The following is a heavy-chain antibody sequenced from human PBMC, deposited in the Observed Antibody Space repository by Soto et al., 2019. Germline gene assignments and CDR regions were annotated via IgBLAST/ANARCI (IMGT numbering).Heavy chain of an antibody. D-gene: IGHD3-3*01. V-gene: IGHV3-23*01. Sequence: GGSLRLSCAASGFTFSSYAMSWVRQAPGKGLEWVSAISGSGGSTYYADSVKGRFTISRDNSKNTLYLQMNSLRAEDTAVYYCAKDPDFWSGAYGMDVWGQGTTVTVSS. J-gene: IGHJ6*02. CDR2: ISGSGGST. CDR3: AKDPDFWSGAYGMDV. CDR1: GFTFSSYA.